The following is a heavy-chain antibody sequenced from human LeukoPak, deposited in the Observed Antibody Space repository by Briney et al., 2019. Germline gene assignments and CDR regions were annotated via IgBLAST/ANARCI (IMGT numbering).Heavy chain of an antibody. J-gene: IGHJ6*02. CDR3: ARLYRYFDWSSGYYYGMDV. CDR2: IYYSGST. V-gene: IGHV4-59*01. CDR1: GVSISSYY. D-gene: IGHD3-9*01. Sequence: SETLSLTCTVSGVSISSYYWSWIRQPPGKGLEWIGYIYYSGSTNYNPSLKSRVTISVDTSKNQFSLKLSSVTAADTAVYYCARLYRYFDWSSGYYYGMDVWGQGTTVTVSS.